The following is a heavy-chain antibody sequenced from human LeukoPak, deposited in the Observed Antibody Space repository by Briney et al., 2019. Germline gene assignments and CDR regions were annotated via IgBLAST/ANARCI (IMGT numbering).Heavy chain of an antibody. CDR2: IYYGGST. Sequence: PSETLSLTCTVSGGSISSYFWTWIRQPPGKGLEWIGYIYYGGSTNYNPSLRSRVTMSVDTSKNQVSLKLSSVTAADTAVYYCARFCSGGSCPDYWGQGTLVTVSS. V-gene: IGHV4-59*01. D-gene: IGHD2-15*01. J-gene: IGHJ4*02. CDR3: ARFCSGGSCPDY. CDR1: GGSISSYF.